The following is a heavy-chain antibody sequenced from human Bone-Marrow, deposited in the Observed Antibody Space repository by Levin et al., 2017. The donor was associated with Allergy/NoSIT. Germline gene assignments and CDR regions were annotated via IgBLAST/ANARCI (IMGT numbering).Heavy chain of an antibody. Sequence: GSLRLSCIVSGDSISSNSYYWGWIRQPPGKGLEWIGSIDYSGATYYNPSLKSRVTISVDTSKNQFSLKLTSVTAADTAVYYCARDSNDGVLGTFDFWGQGTMLTVSS. CDR2: IDYSGAT. D-gene: IGHD3-10*01. CDR1: GDSISSNSYY. V-gene: IGHV4-39*07. J-gene: IGHJ3*01. CDR3: ARDSNDGVLGTFDF.